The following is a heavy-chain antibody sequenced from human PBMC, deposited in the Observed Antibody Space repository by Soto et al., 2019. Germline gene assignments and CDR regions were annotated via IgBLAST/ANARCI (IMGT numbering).Heavy chain of an antibody. D-gene: IGHD6-19*01. J-gene: IGHJ4*02. Sequence: QVQLVESGGGVVQPGRSLRLSCAASGFTFSSSGIHWVRQAPGKGLEWVAVISYDGGNKYYVDSVKGRFTISRDNSKNTRYLQMNGLRAEDTAVYYCATDFSGWYGSSEYGFWGQGTLVTVSS. CDR1: GFTFSSSG. V-gene: IGHV3-30*03. CDR3: ATDFSGWYGSSEYGF. CDR2: ISYDGGNK.